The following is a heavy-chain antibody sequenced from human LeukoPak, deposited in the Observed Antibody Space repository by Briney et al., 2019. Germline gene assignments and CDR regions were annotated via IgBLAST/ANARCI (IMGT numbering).Heavy chain of an antibody. CDR3: ASGGIYYGAAFEF. CDR2: INWNGGNI. CDR1: GITFSNAW. D-gene: IGHD1-26*01. Sequence: GGSLRLSCAASGITFSNAWMTWVRQAPGKGLEWVSGINWNGGNIGYADSVKGRFTISRDNAKNSPYLQMNSLRTEDTALYYCASGGIYYGAAFEFWGQGTLVTVSS. J-gene: IGHJ4*02. V-gene: IGHV3-20*04.